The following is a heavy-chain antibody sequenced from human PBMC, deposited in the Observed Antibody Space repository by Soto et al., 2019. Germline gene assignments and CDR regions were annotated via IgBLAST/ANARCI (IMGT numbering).Heavy chain of an antibody. CDR3: VRDQSLGAYYDFWSGYFMGAYGMDV. CDR2: ISSSSSYI. Sequence: GSLRLSCAASGFTFSSYSMNWVRQAPGKGLEWVSSISSSSSYIYYADSVKGRFTISRDNAKNSLYLQMNSLRAEDTAVYYCVRDQSLGAYYDFWSGYFMGAYGMDVWGQGTTVTVSS. CDR1: GFTFSSYS. V-gene: IGHV3-21*01. J-gene: IGHJ6*02. D-gene: IGHD3-3*01.